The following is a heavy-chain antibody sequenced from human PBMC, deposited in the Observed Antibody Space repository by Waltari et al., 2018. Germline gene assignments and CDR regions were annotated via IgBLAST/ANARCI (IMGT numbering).Heavy chain of an antibody. D-gene: IGHD3-10*01. Sequence: EVQLVESGGGLVQPGGSLRLSCAASGFTFSSYRMNWVRQAPGKGLEWVSYISSSSSTIYYADSVKGRFTISRDNAKNSLYLQMNSLRAEDTAVYYCARASYYYGSGSYGDYFDYWGQGTLVTVSS. CDR3: ARASYYYGSGSYGDYFDY. V-gene: IGHV3-48*01. CDR1: GFTFSSYR. CDR2: ISSSSSTI. J-gene: IGHJ4*02.